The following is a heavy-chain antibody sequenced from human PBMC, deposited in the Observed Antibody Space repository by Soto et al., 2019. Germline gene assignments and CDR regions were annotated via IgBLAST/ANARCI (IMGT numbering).Heavy chain of an antibody. D-gene: IGHD1-1*01. Sequence: GGPLRLSCAASGFTFSSHWMHWVRQAAGRGLVWVSHIGPDGSSTRDADSVQGRFTISRDHARNTLYLQMNSLRDEDTAVYYCARDNNWTYDYWGQGILVTVSS. CDR3: ARDNNWTYDY. CDR2: IGPDGSST. CDR1: GFTFSSHW. J-gene: IGHJ4*02. V-gene: IGHV3-74*01.